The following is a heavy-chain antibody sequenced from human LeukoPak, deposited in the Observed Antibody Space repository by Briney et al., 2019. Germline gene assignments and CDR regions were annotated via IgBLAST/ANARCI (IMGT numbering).Heavy chain of an antibody. CDR2: IKQDGSVK. CDR1: GFTFSKFW. D-gene: IGHD6-13*01. Sequence: GGSLRLSCAASGFTFSKFWMSWVRQAPGKGLKWVANIKQDGSVKYYVDSVKGRFTISRDNAENSLYLQMNSLRVEDTAVYYCATSTEAAGSDWGQGTLVTVS. V-gene: IGHV3-7*03. J-gene: IGHJ4*02. CDR3: ATSTEAAGSD.